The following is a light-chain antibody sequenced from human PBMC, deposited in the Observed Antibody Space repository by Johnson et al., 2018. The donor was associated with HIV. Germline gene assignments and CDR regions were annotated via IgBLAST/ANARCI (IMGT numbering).Light chain of an antibody. Sequence: QAVLTQPPSVSAAPGQKVTISCSGSSSNIGNNYVSWYQQLPGTAPRLLIYENDKRPSGIPDRFSGSKSATSATLGITGLQTGDEADYYCGTWDNSLSAVFGTGTKVTVL. J-gene: IGLJ1*01. CDR3: GTWDNSLSAV. CDR1: SSNIGNNY. V-gene: IGLV1-51*02. CDR2: END.